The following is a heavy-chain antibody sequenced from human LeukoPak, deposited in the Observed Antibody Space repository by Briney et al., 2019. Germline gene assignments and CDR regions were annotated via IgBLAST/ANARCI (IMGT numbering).Heavy chain of an antibody. Sequence: PSETLSLTCTVSGGSISSRTYYWGWIRQPPGKGLEWIGTIYYSGTTYYNPSLKSRVTISLDTSKNQFSLKLSSVTAADTAVYYCARADEGSGWYDASYYFDYWGQGTLVTVSS. CDR2: IYYSGTT. CDR3: ARADEGSGWYDASYYFDY. D-gene: IGHD6-19*01. J-gene: IGHJ4*02. V-gene: IGHV4-39*07. CDR1: GGSISSRTYY.